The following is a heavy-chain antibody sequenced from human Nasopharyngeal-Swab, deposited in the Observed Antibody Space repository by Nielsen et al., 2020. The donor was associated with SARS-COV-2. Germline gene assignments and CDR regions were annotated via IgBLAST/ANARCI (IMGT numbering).Heavy chain of an antibody. V-gene: IGHV1-3*01. D-gene: IGHD5-24*01. CDR3: ASSGRWLQFGGDAFDI. CDR1: GYTFTSYA. J-gene: IGHJ3*02. Sequence: ASVKVSCKASGYTFTSYAMHWVRQAPGQRLEWMGWINAGNGNTKYSQKFQGRVTITRDTSASTAYMELSSLRSEDMAVYYCASSGRWLQFGGDAFDIWGQGTMVTVSS. CDR2: INAGNGNT.